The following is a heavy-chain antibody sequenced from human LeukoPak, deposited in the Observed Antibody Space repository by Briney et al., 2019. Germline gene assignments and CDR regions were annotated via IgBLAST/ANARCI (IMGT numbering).Heavy chain of an antibody. D-gene: IGHD2-15*01. Sequence: SVKVSCKASGGTFSSYAISWVRQAPGQGLEWMGGIIPIFGTANYAQKFQGRVTITADESTSTAYKELSSLRSEDTAVYYCARILGYCSGGSCYSFYYYMDVWGKGTTVTVSS. V-gene: IGHV1-69*01. CDR1: GGTFSSYA. CDR2: IIPIFGTA. J-gene: IGHJ6*03. CDR3: ARILGYCSGGSCYSFYYYMDV.